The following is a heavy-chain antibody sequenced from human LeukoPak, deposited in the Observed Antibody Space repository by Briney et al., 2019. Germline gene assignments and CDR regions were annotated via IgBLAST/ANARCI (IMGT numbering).Heavy chain of an antibody. CDR2: ISGSGGRT. J-gene: IGHJ4*02. Sequence: GGSLRLSCAASGFTFSSYGMSGVRQAGGRGVEWVSAISGSGGRTYYVDSVKGRFTIPRDNSKNTLYLQMKRLRTEDTAVYYCAKGGGMGYFDYWGQGTLVTVSS. CDR3: AKGGGMGYFDY. CDR1: GFTFSSYG. D-gene: IGHD6-13*01. V-gene: IGHV3-23*01.